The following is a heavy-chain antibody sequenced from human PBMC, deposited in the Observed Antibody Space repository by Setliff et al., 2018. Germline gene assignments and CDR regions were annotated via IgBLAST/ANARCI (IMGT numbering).Heavy chain of an antibody. CDR1: GFTFSSYA. J-gene: IGHJ4*02. CDR3: ASFPVGLVRGVIINYFDY. D-gene: IGHD3-10*01. CDR2: ISGSGGST. Sequence: GGSLRLSCAASGFTFSSYAMSWVRQAPGKGLEWVSAISGSGGSTYYADSVKGRFTISRDNSKNTLYLQMNSLRAEDTAVYYCASFPVGLVRGVIINYFDYWGQGTLVTVSS. V-gene: IGHV3-23*01.